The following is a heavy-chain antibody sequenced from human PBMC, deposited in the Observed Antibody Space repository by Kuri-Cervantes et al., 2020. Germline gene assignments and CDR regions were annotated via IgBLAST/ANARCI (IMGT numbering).Heavy chain of an antibody. D-gene: IGHD4-11*01. CDR2: IYWDDDK. J-gene: IGHJ4*02. V-gene: IGHV2-5*02. CDR1: GFSFSNARMG. Sequence: SGPTLVKPTETLTLTCTVSGFSFSNARMGVSWIRQPPGKALEWLAHIYWDDDKRYSPSLKSRLTITKDTSKNQVVLTMTNMDPVDTATYYCATTTVTTFDYWGQGTLVTVSS. CDR3: ATTTVTTFDY.